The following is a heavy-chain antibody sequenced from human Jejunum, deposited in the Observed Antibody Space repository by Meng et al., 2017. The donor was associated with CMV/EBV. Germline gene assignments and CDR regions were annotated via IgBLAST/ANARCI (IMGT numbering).Heavy chain of an antibody. Sequence: SWMIWVRRAPGKGLEWVAKTNEDGSDKYYVDSVKGRFTIFRDNSKNTLYLQINSLRVDDTAVYYCARDSQPPVSHDFWSVNVFDPWGQGTLVTVSS. V-gene: IGHV3-7*01. CDR2: TNEDGSDK. CDR3: ARDSQPPVSHDFWSVNVFDP. CDR1: SW. J-gene: IGHJ5*02. D-gene: IGHD3-3*01.